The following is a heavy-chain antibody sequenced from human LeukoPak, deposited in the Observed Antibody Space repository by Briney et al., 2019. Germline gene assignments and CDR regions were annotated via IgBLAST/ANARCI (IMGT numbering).Heavy chain of an antibody. CDR3: ARGLGSRYYYYYMDV. V-gene: IGHV4-34*01. Sequence: SETLSLTCAVYGGSFSGYYWSWIRQPPGKGLEWIGEINHSGSTNYNPSLKSRVTISVDTSKNQFSLKLSSVTAADTAVYYCARGLGSRYYYYYMDVWGKGITVTVSS. CDR2: INHSGST. D-gene: IGHD6-6*01. CDR1: GGSFSGYY. J-gene: IGHJ6*03.